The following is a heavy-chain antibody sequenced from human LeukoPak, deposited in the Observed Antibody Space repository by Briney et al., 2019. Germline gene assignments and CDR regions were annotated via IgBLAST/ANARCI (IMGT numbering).Heavy chain of an antibody. CDR1: RFTDSSNY. CDR3: ARGHYGSSGYRALVY. D-gene: IGHD3-22*01. J-gene: IGHJ4*02. Sequence: GGSLRLSCAASRFTDSSNYMSWVRQAPGKGLEWVSVIYSGGSIYDADSVKGRFTISRDKSKNTLYLQLNSLRAEDPAVYYCARGHYGSSGYRALVYWGQGTLVTVSS. V-gene: IGHV3-66*01. CDR2: IYSGGSI.